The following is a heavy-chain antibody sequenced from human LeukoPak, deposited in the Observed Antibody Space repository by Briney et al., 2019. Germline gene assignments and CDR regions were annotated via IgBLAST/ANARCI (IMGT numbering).Heavy chain of an antibody. CDR1: GDSGSWDAVA. V-gene: IGHV6-1*01. J-gene: IGHJ6*03. CDR3: ARGADYYSPLDV. CDR2: TCYKSKWYN. Sequence: SQTLTLTCDVSGDSGSWDAVAWDWIRQSPSRGLGGLGRTCYKSKWYNDYAESLKSRIIISPDTSKNQFSLQLNSVTPEDTAVYFCARGADYYSPLDVWGQGTTVTVSS.